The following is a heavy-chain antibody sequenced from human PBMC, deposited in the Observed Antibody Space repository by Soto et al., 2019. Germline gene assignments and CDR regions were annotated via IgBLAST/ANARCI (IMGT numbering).Heavy chain of an antibody. Sequence: ASVKVSCKASGYTFTSYYMHWVRQAPGQGLEWMGIINPSGGSTSYAQKFQGRVTMTRDTSTSTVYMELSSLRSEDTAVYYCARDVTSFASSWYSDYWGQGTLVTVSS. CDR3: ARDVTSFASSWYSDY. CDR1: GYTFTSYY. V-gene: IGHV1-46*01. CDR2: INPSGGST. D-gene: IGHD6-13*01. J-gene: IGHJ4*02.